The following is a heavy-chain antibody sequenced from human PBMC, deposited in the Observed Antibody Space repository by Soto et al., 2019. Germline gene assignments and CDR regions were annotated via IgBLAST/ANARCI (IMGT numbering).Heavy chain of an antibody. CDR3: AKGLSVIQPWLMDAY. J-gene: IGHJ4*02. CDR2: ISYDGSNE. D-gene: IGHD5-18*01. V-gene: IGHV3-30*18. CDR1: GFTFRSYG. Sequence: QVQLVESGGGVVQPGRSLRLSCAASGFTFRSYGMHWVRQAPGKGLEWVAVISYDGSNEYYADSVKGRFTISRDNSKKTLYLHMNSLRGEDTAVYYCAKGLSVIQPWLMDAYWGQGTLVTVSS.